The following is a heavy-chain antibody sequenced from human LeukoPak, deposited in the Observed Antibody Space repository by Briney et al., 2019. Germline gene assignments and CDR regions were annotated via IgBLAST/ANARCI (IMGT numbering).Heavy chain of an antibody. D-gene: IGHD3-3*01. V-gene: IGHV4-31*03. CDR3: ARDSVTIFGVVIMFDY. CDR2: IYYSGSA. CDR1: GGSISSGGYY. J-gene: IGHJ4*02. Sequence: SEALSLTCTVSGGSISSGGYYWSWIRQHPGKGLEWIGYIYYSGSAYYNPSLKSRVTISVDKSKNQFSLKRSSVTAADTAVYYCARDSVTIFGVVIMFDYWGQGTLVTVSS.